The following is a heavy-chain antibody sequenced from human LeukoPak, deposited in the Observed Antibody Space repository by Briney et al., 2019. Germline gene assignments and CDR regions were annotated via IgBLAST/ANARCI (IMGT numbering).Heavy chain of an antibody. Sequence: GGSLRLSCAASGFTFSSYDMRWVRQAPGKGLEWVSSIWYSSSYIYYAHSVMGRFTISRDNAKNSLYLQMNSLRAEDTAVYYCAKDVRYSSGWYDAFDIWGQGTMVTVSS. CDR3: AKDVRYSSGWYDAFDI. V-gene: IGHV3-21*01. D-gene: IGHD6-19*01. J-gene: IGHJ3*02. CDR1: GFTFSSYD. CDR2: IWYSSSYI.